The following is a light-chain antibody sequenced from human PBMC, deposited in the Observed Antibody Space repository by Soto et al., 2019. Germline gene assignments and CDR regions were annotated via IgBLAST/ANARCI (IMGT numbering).Light chain of an antibody. CDR2: AAS. V-gene: IGKV1-6*01. Sequence: IQVTDSPSSLSASVLYRVTITFRASEDIRNGLGWYQQKPGKAPKLLIYAASYLQGGAPSRFSGSGFGTEFTLTLSSLQPEDFATYYCLQDHNYLWTFGQGTKVHIK. CDR3: LQDHNYLWT. J-gene: IGKJ1*01. CDR1: EDIRNG.